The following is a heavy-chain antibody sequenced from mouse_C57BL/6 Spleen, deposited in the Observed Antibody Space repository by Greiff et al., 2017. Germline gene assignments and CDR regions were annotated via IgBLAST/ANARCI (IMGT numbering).Heavy chain of an antibody. CDR1: GYTFTSYW. CDR3: ARTAGSTVIYGYFDV. CDR2: IYPGSGST. Sequence: QVQLQQPGAELVKPGASVKMSCKASGYTFTSYWITWVKQRPGQGLEWIGDIYPGSGSTNYNEKFKSKATLTVDTSSSTAYMQLSSLTSEDSAVYYCARTAGSTVIYGYFDVWGTGTTVTVSS. J-gene: IGHJ1*03. V-gene: IGHV1-55*01. D-gene: IGHD1-1*01.